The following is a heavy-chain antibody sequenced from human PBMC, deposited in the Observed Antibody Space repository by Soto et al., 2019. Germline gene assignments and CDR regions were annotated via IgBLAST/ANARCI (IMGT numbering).Heavy chain of an antibody. CDR1: GFNFDNYG. J-gene: IGHJ4*02. Sequence: GGSLRLSCAASGFNFDNYGMSWVRQAPGEGLEWVSAIKNDGTGTYYAASVEDRFTISRDNSKNTLYLQLNSLRAEDTAVYYCAQLGLMTFSHKHYFNHWGRGTLVTVSS. D-gene: IGHD3-16*01. CDR2: IKNDGTGT. V-gene: IGHV3-23*01. CDR3: AQLGLMTFSHKHYFNH.